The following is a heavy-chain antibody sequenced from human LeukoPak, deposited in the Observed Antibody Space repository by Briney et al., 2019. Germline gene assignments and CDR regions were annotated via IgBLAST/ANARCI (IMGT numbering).Heavy chain of an antibody. J-gene: IGHJ4*02. CDR1: GYTFSRYY. D-gene: IGHD5-18*01. V-gene: IGHV1-46*01. CDR2: INPSGGSA. Sequence: AASVKVSCKASGYTFSRYYMHWVRQAPGQGLEWMGIINPSGGSASTAQRFQGRVTMTMTRDTSTSTVYMELSSLRSEDTAVYYCAGEGEDTAMAPDYWGQGTLVTVSS. CDR3: AGEGEDTAMAPDY.